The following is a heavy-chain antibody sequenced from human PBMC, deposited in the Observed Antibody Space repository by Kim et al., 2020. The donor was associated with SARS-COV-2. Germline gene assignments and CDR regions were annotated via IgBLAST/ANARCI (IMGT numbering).Heavy chain of an antibody. CDR1: GFTFSNAW. Sequence: GGSLRLSCAASGFTFSNAWMSWVRQAPGKGLEWVGRIKSKTDGGTTDYAAPVKGRFTISRDDSKNTLYLQMNSLKTEDTAVYYCATGYCSSTSCYGPRGYSGYGTYWGQGTLVTVSS. V-gene: IGHV3-15*01. J-gene: IGHJ4*02. CDR3: ATGYCSSTSCYGPRGYSGYGTY. CDR2: IKSKTDGGTT. D-gene: IGHD2-2*01.